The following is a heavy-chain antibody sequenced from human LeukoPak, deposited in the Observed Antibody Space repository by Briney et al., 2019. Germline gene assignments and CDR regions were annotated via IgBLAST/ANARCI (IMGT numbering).Heavy chain of an antibody. CDR2: IYYSGST. J-gene: IGHJ3*02. Sequence: PSETLSLTCTVSGGSISSYYWSWIRQPPGKGLEWIGYIYYSGSTNYNPSLKSRVTISVDTSKNQFSLKLSSVTAADTAVNYCARPAAQTPYDAFDIWGQGTMVTVSS. CDR3: ARPAAQTPYDAFDI. CDR1: GGSISSYY. D-gene: IGHD6-13*01. V-gene: IGHV4-59*01.